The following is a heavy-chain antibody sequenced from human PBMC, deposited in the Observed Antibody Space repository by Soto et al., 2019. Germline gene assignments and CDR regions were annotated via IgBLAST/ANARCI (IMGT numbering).Heavy chain of an antibody. V-gene: IGHV1-3*01. CDR1: GHTFTRYA. CDR3: ARDAMTTEFDY. J-gene: IGHJ4*02. Sequence: EASVKVSCKASGHTFTRYAMHWVRQAPGQRLEWMGWINAGDGNTKYSQKFQGRVTITRDTSASTAYMELSSLRSEGTAVYYCARDAMTTEFDYWGQGTLVTVSS. CDR2: INAGDGNT. D-gene: IGHD4-4*01.